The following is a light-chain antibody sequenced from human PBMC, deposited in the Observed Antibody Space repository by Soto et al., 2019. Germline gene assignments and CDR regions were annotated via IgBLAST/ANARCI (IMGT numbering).Light chain of an antibody. J-gene: IGLJ1*01. V-gene: IGLV2-8*01. CDR1: SSDVGVYNY. CDR3: SSYGGYNNVV. CDR2: EVN. Sequence: QSALTQPPSASGSPGQSVTISCTGTSSDVGVYNYVSWFQQHPGKAPKLIIHEVNQRPSGVPDRFSGSKSGNTASLTVSGLQAEDEGTYGCSSYGGYNNVVFGTGTKVTVL.